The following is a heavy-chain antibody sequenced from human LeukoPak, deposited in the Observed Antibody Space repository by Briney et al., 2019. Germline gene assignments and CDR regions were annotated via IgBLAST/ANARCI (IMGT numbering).Heavy chain of an antibody. Sequence: SETLSLTCTVSGGSISSSSYYWGWIRQPPGKGLEWIGSIYYSGSTYYNPSLKSRVTISVDTSKNQFSLKLSSVTAADTAVYHCARQERSGWYSYFQHWGQGTLVTVSS. CDR2: IYYSGST. J-gene: IGHJ1*01. CDR1: GGSISSSSYY. CDR3: ARQERSGWYSYFQH. V-gene: IGHV4-39*01. D-gene: IGHD6-19*01.